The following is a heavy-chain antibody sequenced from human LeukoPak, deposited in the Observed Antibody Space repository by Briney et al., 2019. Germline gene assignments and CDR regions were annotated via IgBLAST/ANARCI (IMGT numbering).Heavy chain of an antibody. V-gene: IGHV1-2*02. CDR2: INPNSGGT. D-gene: IGHD4-17*01. CDR3: ARDRATVTRESFDY. Sequence: GASVKVSCKASGYTFTGYYMHWVRQAPGQGLEWMGWINPNSGGTNYAQKFQGRVTMTRDTSISTAYMELSRLRSDDTAVYYCARDRATVTRESFDYWGQGTLVTVSS. J-gene: IGHJ4*02. CDR1: GYTFTGYY.